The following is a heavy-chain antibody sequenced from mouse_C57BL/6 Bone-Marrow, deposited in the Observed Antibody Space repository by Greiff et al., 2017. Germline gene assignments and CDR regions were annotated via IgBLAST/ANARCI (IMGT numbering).Heavy chain of an antibody. D-gene: IGHD2-1*01. Sequence: VQLQQPGAELVMPGASVKLSCKASGSTFTSYWMHWVKQRPGQGLEWIGEIDPSDSYTNYNQKFKGKSTLTVDKSSSTAYMQLSSLTSEDSAVYYCARANYGNYDAMDYWGQGTSVTVSS. CDR1: GSTFTSYW. J-gene: IGHJ4*01. V-gene: IGHV1-69*01. CDR3: ARANYGNYDAMDY. CDR2: IDPSDSYT.